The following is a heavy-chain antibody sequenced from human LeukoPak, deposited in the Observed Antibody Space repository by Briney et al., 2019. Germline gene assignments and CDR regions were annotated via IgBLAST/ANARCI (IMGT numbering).Heavy chain of an antibody. D-gene: IGHD3-10*02. CDR2: INHSGST. CDR3: ARGPPMSY. Sequence: SETLSLTCAVYGGSFSGYYWSWIRHPPGKGLEWIGEINHSGSTNYNPSLKSRVTISVDTSKNQFSLKLSSVTAADTAVYYCARGPPMSYWGQGTLVTVSS. V-gene: IGHV4-34*01. J-gene: IGHJ4*02. CDR1: GGSFSGYY.